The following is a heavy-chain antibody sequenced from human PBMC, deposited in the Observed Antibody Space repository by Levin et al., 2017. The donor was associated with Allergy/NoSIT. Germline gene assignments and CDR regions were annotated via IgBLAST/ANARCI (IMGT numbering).Heavy chain of an antibody. CDR2: ISDSGFDR. CDR3: AKVPVASSWYYWYFDL. J-gene: IGHJ2*01. CDR1: GFTFTTYA. D-gene: IGHD6-13*01. Sequence: GASVKVSCAVSGFTFTTYAMSWVRQTPGKGLEWVSTISDSGFDRYYADSVKGRFIISRDNSKNTLFLHMRSLRAEDTAVYYCAKVPVASSWYYWYFDLWGRGTLVTVSS. V-gene: IGHV3-23*01.